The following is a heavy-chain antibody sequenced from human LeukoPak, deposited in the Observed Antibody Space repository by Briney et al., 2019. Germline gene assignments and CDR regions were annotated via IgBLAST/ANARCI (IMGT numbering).Heavy chain of an antibody. CDR2: IHYSGST. Sequence: SETLSLTCNVSGGSISSSSYYWGWIRQPPGKGLEWIGSIHYSGSTYYNPSLKSRITISVDTSKNQFSLKLSSVTAADTAVYYCVRVAYYFDYWGQGTLVTVSS. V-gene: IGHV4-39*01. J-gene: IGHJ4*02. CDR3: VRVAYYFDY. CDR1: GGSISSSSYY.